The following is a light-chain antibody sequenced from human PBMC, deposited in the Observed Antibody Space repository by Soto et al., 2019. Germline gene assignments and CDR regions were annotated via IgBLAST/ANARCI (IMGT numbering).Light chain of an antibody. J-gene: IGLJ1*01. CDR1: SSDVGSYNL. V-gene: IGLV2-23*02. CDR3: CSDADSSTMV. Sequence: QSALTQPASVSGSPGQSITISCTGTSSDVGSYNLVSWYQQHPGKAPKLMISAVSKRPPGVSNRFSGSKSGNTASLTSSGLQAEDEAQDYCCSDADSSTMVFGTGTKLTVL. CDR2: AVS.